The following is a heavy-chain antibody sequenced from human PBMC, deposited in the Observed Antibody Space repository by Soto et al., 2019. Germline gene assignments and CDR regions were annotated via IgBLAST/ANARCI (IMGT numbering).Heavy chain of an antibody. CDR2: IWYDGSNK. Sequence: PGGSLRLSCAASGFTFSSYGMHWVRQAPGKGLEWVAVIWYDGSNKYYADSVKGRFTISRDNSKNTLYLQMNSLRAEDTAVYYCAKVATRGADFDYWGQGTLVTVSS. V-gene: IGHV3-30*02. D-gene: IGHD5-12*01. CDR3: AKVATRGADFDY. J-gene: IGHJ4*02. CDR1: GFTFSSYG.